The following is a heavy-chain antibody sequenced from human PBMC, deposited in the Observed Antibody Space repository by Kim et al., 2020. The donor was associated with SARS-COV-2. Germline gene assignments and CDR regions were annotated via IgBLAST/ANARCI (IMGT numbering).Heavy chain of an antibody. CDR1: GGSISSSSYY. V-gene: IGHV4-39*01. CDR2: IYYSGST. D-gene: IGHD6-13*01. CDR3: ARGRGIAAAGTLYYYYGMDV. J-gene: IGHJ6*02. Sequence: SETLSLTCTVSGGSISSSSYYWGWIRQPPGKGLEWIGSIYYSGSTYYNPSLKSRVTISVDTSKNQFSLKLSSVTAADTAVYYCARGRGIAAAGTLYYYYGMDVWGQGTTVTVSS.